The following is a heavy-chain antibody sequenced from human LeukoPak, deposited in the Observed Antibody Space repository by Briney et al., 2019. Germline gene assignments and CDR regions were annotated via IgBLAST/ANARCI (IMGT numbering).Heavy chain of an antibody. CDR2: IYHSGST. Sequence: SETLSLTCAVYGGSFSGYYWNWIRQPPGRGLEWIGEIYHSGSTNYSPSLKSRVTILVDTSKNQFSLKLSSVTAADAAVYYCARGRPGGGELPRPHAFDIWGQGTMVTVSS. D-gene: IGHD2-21*01. V-gene: IGHV4-34*01. CDR1: GGSFSGYY. J-gene: IGHJ3*02. CDR3: ARGRPGGGELPRPHAFDI.